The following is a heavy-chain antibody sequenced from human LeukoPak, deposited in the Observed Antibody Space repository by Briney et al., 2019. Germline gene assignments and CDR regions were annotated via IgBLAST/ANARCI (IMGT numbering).Heavy chain of an antibody. CDR1: GFTFNSFG. Sequence: GGSLRLSCAASGFTFNSFGMHWVRQAPGKGLEWVAFIHFDGNNKYYADSVKGRFTISRDNSKNTLYLQMNSLRAEDTAVYYCAKVAASWVRDAFDIWGQGTMVTVSS. J-gene: IGHJ3*02. CDR2: IHFDGNNK. D-gene: IGHD3-10*01. CDR3: AKVAASWVRDAFDI. V-gene: IGHV3-30*02.